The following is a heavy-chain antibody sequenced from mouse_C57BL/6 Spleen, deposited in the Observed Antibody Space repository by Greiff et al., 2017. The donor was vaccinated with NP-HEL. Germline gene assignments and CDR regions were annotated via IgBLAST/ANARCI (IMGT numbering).Heavy chain of an antibody. V-gene: IGHV5-4*01. CDR3: ARDGLYGSSYYY. D-gene: IGHD1-1*01. Sequence: DVHLVESGGGLVKPGGSLKLSCAASGFTFSSYAMSWVRQTPEKRLEWVATISDGGSYTYYPDNVKGRFTISRDNAKNNLYLQMSHLKSEDTAMYYCARDGLYGSSYYYWGQGTTLTVSS. J-gene: IGHJ2*01. CDR2: ISDGGSYT. CDR1: GFTFSSYA.